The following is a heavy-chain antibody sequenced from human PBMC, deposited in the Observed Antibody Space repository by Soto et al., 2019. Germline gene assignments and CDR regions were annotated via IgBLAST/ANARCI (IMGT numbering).Heavy chain of an antibody. CDR2: IYYSGST. V-gene: IGHV4-39*01. D-gene: IGHD6-13*01. J-gene: IGHJ5*02. Sequence: SETLSLTCTVSGGSISSSSCYWGWIRQPPGKGPEWIGSIYYSGSTYYNPSLKSRVTISVDTSKNQFSLKLSSVTAADTAVYYCARGGSSWYLGWFDPWGQGTLVTVSS. CDR3: ARGGSSWYLGWFDP. CDR1: GGSISSSSCY.